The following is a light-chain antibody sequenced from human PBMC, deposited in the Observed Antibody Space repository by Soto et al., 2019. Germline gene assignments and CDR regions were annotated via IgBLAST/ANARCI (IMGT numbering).Light chain of an antibody. CDR3: MQATHWRFT. CDR2: QVS. Sequence: EVVMTQSPLSLPVTLGQSTSISCRSSQSLVHSDGNTYLSWFRQRPGQSPRRLIYQVSNRDSGVPVRFSGSGSGTDFTLKISRVEADDVGVYYCMQATHWRFTFGPGTKVDIK. V-gene: IGKV2-30*02. CDR1: QSLVHSDGNTY. J-gene: IGKJ3*01.